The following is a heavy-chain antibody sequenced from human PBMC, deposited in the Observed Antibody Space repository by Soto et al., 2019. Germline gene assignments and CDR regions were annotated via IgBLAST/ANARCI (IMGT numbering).Heavy chain of an antibody. CDR3: ARNGLLNLYFQR. CDR1: GGTFSSYA. Sequence: ASVKVSCKASGGTFSSYAISWVRQAPGQGLEWMGGIIPIFGTANYAQKFQGRVTITADESTSTAYMELSSLRSEDTAVYYCARNGLLNLYFQRWARAPWSPSPQ. CDR2: IIPIFGTA. J-gene: IGHJ1*01. D-gene: IGHD6-19*01. V-gene: IGHV1-69*13.